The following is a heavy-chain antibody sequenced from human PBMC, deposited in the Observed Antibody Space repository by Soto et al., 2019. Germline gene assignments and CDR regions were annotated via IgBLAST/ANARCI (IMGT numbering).Heavy chain of an antibody. V-gene: IGHV3-15*07. J-gene: IGHJ4*02. CDR2: IKSKTDGGTR. CDR1: GFTFSNAW. D-gene: IGHD2-15*01. Sequence: GGSLRLSCAASGFTFSNAWMNWVRQAPGKGLEWVGRIKSKTDGGTREYAAPVKGRFTISRDDSKNTLYLQMNSLKTEDTAVYYCTTDDGRWYGYSDYWGQGTLVTVSS. CDR3: TTDDGRWYGYSDY.